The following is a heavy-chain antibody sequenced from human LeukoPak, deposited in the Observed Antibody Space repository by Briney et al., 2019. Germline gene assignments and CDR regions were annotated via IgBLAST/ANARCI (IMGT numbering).Heavy chain of an antibody. D-gene: IGHD3-10*01. CDR3: AKDLGITMSQGAMECDP. Sequence: GGSLRLSCAASGFILNNFGMLWVRQVPGKGLEWVAYIRYDGSNEYNRDSVKGRLTISRDNSKNMVFLQMNSLRAHDTAVYYCAKDLGITMSQGAMECDPLAQGTLVTVSS. V-gene: IGHV3-30*02. J-gene: IGHJ5*02. CDR1: GFILNNFG. CDR2: IRYDGSNE.